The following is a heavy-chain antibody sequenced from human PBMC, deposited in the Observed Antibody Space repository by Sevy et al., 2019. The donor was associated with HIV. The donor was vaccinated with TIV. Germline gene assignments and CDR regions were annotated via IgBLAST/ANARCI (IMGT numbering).Heavy chain of an antibody. D-gene: IGHD5-12*01. CDR3: ARDLGGWMGDAFDI. V-gene: IGHV3-33*01. Sequence: GGSLRLSCAASGLTFSSYGMHWVRQAPGKGLEWVAVIWYDGSNKYYADSVKGRFTISRDNSKNTLYLQMNSLRAEDTAVYYCARDLGGWMGDAFDIWGQGTMVTVSS. CDR1: GLTFSSYG. CDR2: IWYDGSNK. J-gene: IGHJ3*02.